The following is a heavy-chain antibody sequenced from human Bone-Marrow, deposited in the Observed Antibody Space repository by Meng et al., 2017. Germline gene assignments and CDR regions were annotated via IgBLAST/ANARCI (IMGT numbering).Heavy chain of an antibody. CDR3: ARVATRRYYDSSGYCDY. CDR1: GGSISSSSYY. J-gene: IGHJ4*02. V-gene: IGHV4-39*07. Sequence: SETLSFTCTVPGGSISSSSYYWGWIRQPPGKGLEWFGSIYYSGSTYYNPSLKSRVTISVDTSKNQFSLKLSSVTAADTAVYYCARVATRRYYDSSGYCDYWGQGTLVTVSS. D-gene: IGHD3-22*01. CDR2: IYYSGST.